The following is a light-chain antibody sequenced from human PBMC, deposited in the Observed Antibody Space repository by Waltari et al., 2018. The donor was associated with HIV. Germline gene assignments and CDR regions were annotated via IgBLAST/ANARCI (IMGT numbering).Light chain of an antibody. CDR1: KIGTKN. CDR3: QVWDSSSDHYV. J-gene: IGLJ1*01. V-gene: IGLV3-21*02. Sequence: SYVLTQPPSVSVAPGQTARITCGGHKIGTKNVQWYQHKPGQAPVLVIYDDGDRPSGIPERFSGSHSGNTATLTISRVEAGDEADYYCQVWDSSSDHYVFGSGSKVTV. CDR2: DDG.